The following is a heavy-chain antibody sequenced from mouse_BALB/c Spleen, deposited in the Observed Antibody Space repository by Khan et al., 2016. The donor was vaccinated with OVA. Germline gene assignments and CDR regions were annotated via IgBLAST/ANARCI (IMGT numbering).Heavy chain of an antibody. CDR2: ISPESGDT. V-gene: IGHV1-77*01. CDR1: GYTFTDYY. Sequence: QVQLKQSGAELARPGASVKLSCKASGYTFTDYYINWVKQRTGQGLEWIGEISPESGDTYYNEKFKGKATLTADKSSRTVYMQLSSLTAEASAVYFCARRNYFGYTFAYWGQGTLVTVSA. CDR3: ARRNYFGYTFAY. J-gene: IGHJ3*01. D-gene: IGHD1-2*01.